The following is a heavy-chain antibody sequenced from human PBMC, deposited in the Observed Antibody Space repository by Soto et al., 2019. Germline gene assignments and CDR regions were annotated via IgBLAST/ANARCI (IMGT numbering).Heavy chain of an antibody. CDR2: IYYSGST. Sequence: PSETLSLTCTVSGGSISSYYWSWIRQPPGKGLEWIGYIYYSGSTNYNPSLKSRVTISVDTSNNQFSLKLSSVTAADTAVYYCARGQSDFWSGYYMDYWGQGTLVTVSS. CDR3: ARGQSDFWSGYYMDY. J-gene: IGHJ4*02. D-gene: IGHD3-3*01. CDR1: GGSISSYY. V-gene: IGHV4-59*01.